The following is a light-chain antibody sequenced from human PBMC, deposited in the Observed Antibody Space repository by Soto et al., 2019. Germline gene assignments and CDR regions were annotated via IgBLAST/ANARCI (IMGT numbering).Light chain of an antibody. J-gene: IGLJ1*01. Sequence: QSALTQPASVSGSPGQSITISCTGTSSDVGSYNLVSWYQQHPGKAPKLMIYEGSKWPSGVSNRFSGSKSGNTASLTISGLQAEDEADYYCCSYAGSSPSLVFGTGTKLTVL. V-gene: IGLV2-23*01. CDR3: CSYAGSSPSLV. CDR2: EGS. CDR1: SSDVGSYNL.